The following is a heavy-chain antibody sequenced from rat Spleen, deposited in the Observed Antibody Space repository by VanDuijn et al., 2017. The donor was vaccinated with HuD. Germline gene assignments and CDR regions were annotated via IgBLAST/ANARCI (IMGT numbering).Heavy chain of an antibody. CDR1: GYSITSSYR. J-gene: IGHJ3*01. CDR2: INSAGST. Sequence: EVQLQESGPGLVKPLQSLSLTCSVTGYSITSSYRWNWIRKFPGNKLEWMGYINSAGSTNYNPSLKSRISITRDTSKNQFFLQVNSVTTEDTATYYWARSGGGTGGFAYWGQGNLVTVSS. V-gene: IGHV3-3*01. CDR3: ARSGGGTGGFAY. D-gene: IGHD1-5*01.